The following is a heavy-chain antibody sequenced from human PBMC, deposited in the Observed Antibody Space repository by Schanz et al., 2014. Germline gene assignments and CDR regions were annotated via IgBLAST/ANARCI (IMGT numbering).Heavy chain of an antibody. V-gene: IGHV3-23*01. CDR3: ARGGFGEVSYFDY. Sequence: EVQLLESGGGLVQPGGSLRLSCLASGFAFSSYGMNWLRQAPGKGLEWVSRINWSDGGSTGYADSVRGRFTMSRDNSKNTLYLQMNSLRPEDTAVYYCARGGFGEVSYFDYWGQGTLVTVSS. CDR1: GFAFSSYG. D-gene: IGHD3-10*01. CDR2: INWSDGGST. J-gene: IGHJ4*02.